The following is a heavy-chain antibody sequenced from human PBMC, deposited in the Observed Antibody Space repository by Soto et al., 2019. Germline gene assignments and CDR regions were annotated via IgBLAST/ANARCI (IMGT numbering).Heavy chain of an antibody. V-gene: IGHV1-58*01. Sequence: QRQLVQSGPEVKKPGTSVKVSCKTSGFTFPTSAVQWVRQAHGQRLEWIGWIVVGSGNTRYAQKFQERVTITRDMTTSTAYMELSGLRPEDTAVYYCTADPASMVRGLLFDYWGQGTLVTVSS. CDR1: GFTFPTSA. J-gene: IGHJ4*02. CDR2: IVVGSGNT. D-gene: IGHD3-10*01. CDR3: TADPASMVRGLLFDY.